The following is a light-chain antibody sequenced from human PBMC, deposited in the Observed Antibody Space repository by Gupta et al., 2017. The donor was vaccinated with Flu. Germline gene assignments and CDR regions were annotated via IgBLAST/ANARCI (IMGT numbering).Light chain of an antibody. Sequence: VLPQSPGTLSVSTGERATLSCRASQISINIAWYQQKPGQAPRLLIYAASIRATGIPARFSGSGSGTEFTLTISSLQSEDFAVYYCQQDDHWPITFGGGTKVEIK. J-gene: IGKJ4*01. CDR1: QISIN. CDR2: AAS. V-gene: IGKV3-15*01. CDR3: QQDDHWPIT.